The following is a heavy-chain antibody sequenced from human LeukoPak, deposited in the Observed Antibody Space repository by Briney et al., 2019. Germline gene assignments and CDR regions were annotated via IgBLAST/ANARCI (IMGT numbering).Heavy chain of an antibody. CDR1: GFTFSDYS. V-gene: IGHV3-48*02. J-gene: IGHJ6*02. D-gene: IGHD5-24*01. Sequence: PGGSLRLSCAASGFTFSDYSMDWVRQTPGGGLEWVSYISDTGHAIYYADSVKGRFIISRDNAKNSLYLQMNSLRDEDTAVYYCAREASSPLDGYYYYYGMDVWGQGTTVTVSS. CDR3: AREASSPLDGYYYYYGMDV. CDR2: ISDTGHAI.